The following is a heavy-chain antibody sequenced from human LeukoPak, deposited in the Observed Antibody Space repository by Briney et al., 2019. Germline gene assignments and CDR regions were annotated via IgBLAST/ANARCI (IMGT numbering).Heavy chain of an antibody. D-gene: IGHD3-10*01. CDR2: IYYSGST. V-gene: IGHV4-30-4*01. CDR1: GGSISSGDYY. J-gene: IGHJ6*02. CDR3: ARYDYGSGLGRGLGGMDV. Sequence: SETLSLTCTVSGGSISSGDYYWSWIRQPPGKGLEWIGYIYYSGSTYYNPSLKSRVTISVDTSKNQFSLKLSSVTAADTALYYCARYDYGSGLGRGLGGMDVWGQGTTVTVSS.